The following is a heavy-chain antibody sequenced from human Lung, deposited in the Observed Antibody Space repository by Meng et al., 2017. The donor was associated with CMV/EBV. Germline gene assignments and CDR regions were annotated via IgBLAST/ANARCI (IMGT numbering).Heavy chain of an antibody. CDR1: GFSLSTSEVG. CDR2: IYWDDDK. CDR3: ALFTRSWFDP. V-gene: IGHV2-5*02. J-gene: IGHJ5*02. D-gene: IGHD2-2*01. Sequence: ITLKESGPTLVKPTPTPTLICTFSGFSLSTSEVGVGWFRQPPGKALEWLAVIYWDDDKRYSPSLKSRLTITKDTSKNQVVLTLTNMDPVDTATYYCALFTRSWFDPWGQGTLVTVSS.